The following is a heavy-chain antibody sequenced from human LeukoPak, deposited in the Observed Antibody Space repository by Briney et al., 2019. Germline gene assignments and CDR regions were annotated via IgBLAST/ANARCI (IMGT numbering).Heavy chain of an antibody. V-gene: IGHV1-46*01. CDR1: GYTITNNY. D-gene: IGHD4-17*01. CDR2: INPSGTGT. J-gene: IGHJ5*02. Sequence: ASVKVSCKASGYTITNNYMHWVRQAPGQGLEWMGVINPSGTGTSYAQKFQGRITMSRDTSTSTVYMDLRSLRSDDTAFYYCAREGADDHGRLQWFDPWGQGTLVTVSS. CDR3: AREGADDHGRLQWFDP.